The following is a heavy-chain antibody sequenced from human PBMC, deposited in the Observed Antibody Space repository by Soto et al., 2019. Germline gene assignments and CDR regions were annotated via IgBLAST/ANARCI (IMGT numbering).Heavy chain of an antibody. CDR2: IIPIFGTA. D-gene: IGHD3-3*01. V-gene: IGHV1-69*12. Sequence: QVQLVQSGAEVKKPGSSVKVSCKASGGTFSSYAISWVRQAPGQGLEWMGGIIPIFGTANYAKKFQGRVTLTAAESPSTAYMAQSCRRSEDTAVYYWARDKAIFGVAVKGGWFDPWGQGTLVTVSS. CDR3: ARDKAIFGVAVKGGWFDP. CDR1: GGTFSSYA. J-gene: IGHJ5*02.